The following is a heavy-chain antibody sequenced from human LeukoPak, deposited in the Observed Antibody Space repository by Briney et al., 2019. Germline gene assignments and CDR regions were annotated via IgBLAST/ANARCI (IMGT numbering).Heavy chain of an antibody. CDR2: ISSSGSTI. CDR3: ARDRAMAYYYYYMDV. CDR1: GFTFSSYE. V-gene: IGHV3-48*03. Sequence: QPVGSLRLSCAASGFTFSSYEMNWVRQAPGKGLEWVSYISSSGSTIYYADSVKGRFTISRDNAKNSLYLQMNSLRAEDTAVYYCARDRAMAYYYYYMDVWGKGTTVTVSS. D-gene: IGHD5-18*01. J-gene: IGHJ6*03.